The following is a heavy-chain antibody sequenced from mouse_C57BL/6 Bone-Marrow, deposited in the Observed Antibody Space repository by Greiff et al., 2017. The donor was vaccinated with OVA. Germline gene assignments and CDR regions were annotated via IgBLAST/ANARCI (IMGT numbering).Heavy chain of an antibody. D-gene: IGHD2-4*01. CDR1: GHTFTSYG. CDR3: ARCDYDPWFAY. V-gene: IGHV1-58*01. J-gene: IGHJ3*01. Sequence: VHVKQSGAELVRPGSSVKMSCKTSGHTFTSYGINWVKQRPGQGLEWIGYIYIGNGYTEYNEKFKGKATLTSATSSSTAYMQLSSLTSEDSAIYFCARCDYDPWFAYWGQGTLVTVSA. CDR2: IYIGNGYT.